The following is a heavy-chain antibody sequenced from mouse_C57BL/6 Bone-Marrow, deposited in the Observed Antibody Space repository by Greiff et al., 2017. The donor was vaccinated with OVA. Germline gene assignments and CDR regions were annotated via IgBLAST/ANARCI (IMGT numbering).Heavy chain of an antibody. J-gene: IGHJ2*01. V-gene: IGHV1-22*01. CDR2: INPNNGGT. CDR3: GRWGELRGYFDY. Sequence: VQLQQSGPELVKPGASVKMSCKASGYTFTDYNMHWVKQSPGKSLEWIGYINPNNGGTSYNQKFKGKATLTVNKSSSTAYMELRSLTSEDSAVKYCGRWGELRGYFDYGGQGTTLTVSS. CDR1: GYTFTDYN.